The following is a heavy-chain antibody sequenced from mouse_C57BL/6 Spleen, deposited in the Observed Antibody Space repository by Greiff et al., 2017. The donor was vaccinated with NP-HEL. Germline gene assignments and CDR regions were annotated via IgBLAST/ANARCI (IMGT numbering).Heavy chain of an antibody. CDR3: APSTMEVTTIYFELAY. CDR1: GYTFTSYW. D-gene: IGHD2-1*01. V-gene: IGHV1-64*01. Sequence: QVQLQQSGAELVKPGASVKLSCKASGYTFTSYWMHWVKLRPGQGLEWIGMIHPNSGSTNYNEKFKSKATLTVDKSSSTAYMQLSSLTSEDSAVYYCAPSTMEVTTIYFELAYWGQGTLVTVSA. CDR2: IHPNSGST. J-gene: IGHJ3*01.